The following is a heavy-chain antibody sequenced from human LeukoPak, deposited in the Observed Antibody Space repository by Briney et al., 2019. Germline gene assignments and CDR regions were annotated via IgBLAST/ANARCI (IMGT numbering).Heavy chain of an antibody. CDR2: IKSKTDGGTT. Sequence: GGSLRLSCAASGFTFSNAWMSWVRQAPGKGLEWVGRIKSKTDGGTTDYAAPVKGRFTISRDDSKNTLYLQMNSLKTEDTAVYYCTTLVYGDSTFDYWGQGTLVTVSS. J-gene: IGHJ4*02. V-gene: IGHV3-15*01. D-gene: IGHD4-17*01. CDR1: GFTFSNAW. CDR3: TTLVYGDSTFDY.